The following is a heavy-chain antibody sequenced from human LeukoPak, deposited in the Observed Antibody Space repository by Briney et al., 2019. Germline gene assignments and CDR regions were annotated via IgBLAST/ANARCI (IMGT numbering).Heavy chain of an antibody. CDR3: ASNTEPYYDYVWGSYLKSSGAFDI. D-gene: IGHD3-16*02. J-gene: IGHJ3*02. V-gene: IGHV3-21*01. Sequence: RGSLRLSCAASGFTFSSYSMNWVRQAPGKGLEWVSSISSSSSYIYYADSVKGRFTISRDNAKNSLYLQMNSLRAEDTAVYYCASNTEPYYDYVWGSYLKSSGAFDIWGQGTMVTVSS. CDR2: ISSSSSYI. CDR1: GFTFSSYS.